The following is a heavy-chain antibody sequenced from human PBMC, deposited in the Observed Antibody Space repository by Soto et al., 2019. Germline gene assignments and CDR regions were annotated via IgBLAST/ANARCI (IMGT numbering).Heavy chain of an antibody. V-gene: IGHV5-51*01. J-gene: IGHJ6*02. CDR3: ARSVAATDYYGMDV. CDR2: IYPGDSDT. Sequence: GESLKISCTGSGYSFTNSWIAWVRQMPGKGLEWMGIIYPGDSDTRYSPSFQGQVTISADKSISTAYLQWSYLKASDTAMYYCARSVAATDYYGMDVWGQGTTVTVSS. D-gene: IGHD6-19*01. CDR1: GYSFTNSW.